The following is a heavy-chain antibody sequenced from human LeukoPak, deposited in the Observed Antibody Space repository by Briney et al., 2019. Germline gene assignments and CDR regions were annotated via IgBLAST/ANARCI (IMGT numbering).Heavy chain of an antibody. CDR3: ARDRLVLLLFGQKHDAFDI. V-gene: IGHV1-18*01. D-gene: IGHD3-10*01. Sequence: ASVQVSCKTSGYTFTSYGISWVRQAPGQGLEWMGWISVYNGDTKYAPKLQGRVTLTRDTSINTANMELSRLRSDDTAMYYCARDRLVLLLFGQKHDAFDIWGHGTMVTVSS. CDR2: ISVYNGDT. CDR1: GYTFTSYG. J-gene: IGHJ3*02.